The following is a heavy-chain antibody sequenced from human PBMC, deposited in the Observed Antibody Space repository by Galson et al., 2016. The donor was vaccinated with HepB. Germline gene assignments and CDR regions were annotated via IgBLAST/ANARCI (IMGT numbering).Heavy chain of an antibody. D-gene: IGHD6-13*01. CDR2: IHSSGTS. CDR1: GDSVRNVGRH. CDR3: VRLGTAAAVANRRGSGY. Sequence: SETLSLTCTVSGDSVRNVGRHWGWFRQSPGKGLEYIGSIHSSGTSYYNPSLTSRITVSADMSRNQFFLSLTSVTAADTAIYYCVRLGTAAAVANRRGSGYWSQGTRVSVSS. J-gene: IGHJ4*02. V-gene: IGHV4-39*01.